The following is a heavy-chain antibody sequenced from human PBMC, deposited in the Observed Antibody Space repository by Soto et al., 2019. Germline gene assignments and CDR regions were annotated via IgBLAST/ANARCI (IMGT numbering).Heavy chain of an antibody. D-gene: IGHD3-10*01. CDR3: ARQGFGPLHGLVDV. J-gene: IGHJ6*02. Sequence: QVQLQESGPGLVKPSETLSLSCTVSGGSISSYYWSWFRQSPGKRMEWIGYVHHSGGSSYNPSLQSRVAISLDTSKSQFSLKVTSVTATDPAVYYCARQGFGPLHGLVDVWGQGTTVTVSS. CDR1: GGSISSYY. CDR2: VHHSGGS. V-gene: IGHV4-59*08.